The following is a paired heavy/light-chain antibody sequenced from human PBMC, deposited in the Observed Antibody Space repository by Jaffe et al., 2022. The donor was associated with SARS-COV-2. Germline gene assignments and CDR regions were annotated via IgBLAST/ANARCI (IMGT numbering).Light chain of an antibody. CDR1: SSDVGGYNY. Sequence: QSALTQPPSASGSPGQSVTVSCTGTSSDVGGYNYVSWYQQHPGKAPKLMIYEVNKRPSGVPDRFSGSKSGNTASLTVSGLQAEDEADYYCSSYAGINGVFGTGTKVTVL. CDR3: SSYAGINGV. CDR2: EVN. V-gene: IGLV2-8*01. J-gene: IGLJ1*01.
Heavy chain of an antibody. J-gene: IGHJ6*02. CDR2: IRYDGSKQ. CDR3: ARDLSYYSMDV. Sequence: QVQLVESGGGVVQPGRSLRLSCAASGFTFSSHGFHWVRQAPGKGLEWVAGIRYDGSKQAYADAVKGRFTISRDDSKNTLYLQMNSLRAEDTAVYYCARDLSYYSMDVWGQGTTVTVSS. CDR1: GFTFSSHG. V-gene: IGHV3-33*01.